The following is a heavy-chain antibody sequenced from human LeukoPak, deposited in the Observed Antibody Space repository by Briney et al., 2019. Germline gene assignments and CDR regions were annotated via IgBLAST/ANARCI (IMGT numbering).Heavy chain of an antibody. CDR3: ARHRRSDYYDSSGYLWVGYYFDY. Sequence: ASVKVSCKASGYTFTSYGISWVRQAPGQGLEWMGWISAYNGNTNYAQKLQGRVTMTTDTSTSTAYMELRSLRSDDTAVYYCARHRRSDYYDSSGYLWVGYYFDYWGQRTLVTVSS. J-gene: IGHJ4*02. CDR1: GYTFTSYG. CDR2: ISAYNGNT. V-gene: IGHV1-18*01. D-gene: IGHD3-22*01.